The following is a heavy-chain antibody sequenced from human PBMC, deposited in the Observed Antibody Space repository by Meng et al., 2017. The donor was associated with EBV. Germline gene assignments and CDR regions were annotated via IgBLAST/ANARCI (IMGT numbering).Heavy chain of an antibody. V-gene: IGHV4-61*01. Sequence: QWQLQELGPGLVKRTETLSCTCIVSGASGRGGTYHWSWIRQPPGKELEWIGYIYDGGTTIYNPSLKSRVTILVDASKNQFSLKLSSVTTADTAVYYCAKSRSSTPGVVDYWGQGTLVTVFS. CDR3: AKSRSSTPGVVDY. CDR1: GASGRGGTYH. D-gene: IGHD3-10*01. J-gene: IGHJ4*02. CDR2: IYDGGTT.